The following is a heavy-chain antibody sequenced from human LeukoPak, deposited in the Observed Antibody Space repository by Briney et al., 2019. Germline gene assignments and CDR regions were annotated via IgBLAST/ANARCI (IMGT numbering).Heavy chain of an antibody. J-gene: IGHJ5*02. CDR3: ARDLGDYSNFNWFDP. D-gene: IGHD4-11*01. CDR2: IWYDGSNK. CDR1: GFTFSSFG. V-gene: IGHV3-33*01. Sequence: GGSLRLSCAASGFTFSSFGMHWVRQAPGKGLEWVAVIWYDGSNKYYADSVKGRFTISRDNSKNTLYLQMNSLRAEDTAVYYCARDLGDYSNFNWFDPWGQGALVTVSS.